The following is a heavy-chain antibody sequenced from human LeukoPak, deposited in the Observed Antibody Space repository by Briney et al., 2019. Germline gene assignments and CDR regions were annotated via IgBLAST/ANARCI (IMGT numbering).Heavy chain of an antibody. CDR1: GFTISSYA. Sequence: AGGSLRLSCAASGFTISSYAMSWVRQAPGKGLEWVSAVSGSGGSTYYADSVRGRFTISRDNSKYTLYLQMNSLSAEDTAVYYCAKGSCGSTSCYGGYYYYGMDVWGQGTTVTVSS. V-gene: IGHV3-23*01. CDR2: VSGSGGST. CDR3: AKGSCGSTSCYGGYYYYGMDV. J-gene: IGHJ6*02. D-gene: IGHD2-2*01.